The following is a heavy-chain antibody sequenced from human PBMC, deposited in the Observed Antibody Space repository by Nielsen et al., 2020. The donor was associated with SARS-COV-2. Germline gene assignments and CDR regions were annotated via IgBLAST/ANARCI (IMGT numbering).Heavy chain of an antibody. J-gene: IGHJ4*02. Sequence: GGSLRLSCAASGFTFSDYWMNWVRQAPGKGLEWISYISSSSSTIYYADSVKGRFTISRDNAKNSLYLQMNSLRAEDTAVYYCARGDYDFWSGYLFDYWGQGTLVTVSS. CDR1: GFTFSDYW. CDR2: ISSSSSTI. CDR3: ARGDYDFWSGYLFDY. D-gene: IGHD3-3*01. V-gene: IGHV3-48*01.